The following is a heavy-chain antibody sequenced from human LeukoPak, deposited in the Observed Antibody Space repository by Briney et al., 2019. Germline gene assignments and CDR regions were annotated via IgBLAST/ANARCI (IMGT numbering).Heavy chain of an antibody. CDR1: GYTFTSYG. CDR3: ARSYDYDILTGYEYYFDY. J-gene: IGHJ4*02. Sequence: ASVKVSCKASGYTFTSYGISWVRQAPGQGLEWMGWISAYNGNTNYAQKLQGRVTMTTDTSTSTAYMELRSLRSDDTAVYYCARSYDYDILTGYEYYFDYRGQGTLVTVSS. D-gene: IGHD3-9*01. V-gene: IGHV1-18*01. CDR2: ISAYNGNT.